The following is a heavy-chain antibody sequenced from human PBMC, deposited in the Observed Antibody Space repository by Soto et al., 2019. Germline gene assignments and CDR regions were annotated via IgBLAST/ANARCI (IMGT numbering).Heavy chain of an antibody. CDR2: ILGGTGNT. CDR1: GYTFTDFA. V-gene: IGHV1-3*01. J-gene: IGHJ4*02. CDR3: AREGDHPVYDYGLDY. Sequence: QVQLVQSGAEVRKPGASVKVSCQASGYTFTDFAIHWVRQAPGQGLEWMGWILGGTGNTKYSQKFQGRFTITRDTSTTIAYMELSSLTSGDTALYFCAREGDHPVYDYGLDYWGQGILVTVSS. D-gene: IGHD5-12*01.